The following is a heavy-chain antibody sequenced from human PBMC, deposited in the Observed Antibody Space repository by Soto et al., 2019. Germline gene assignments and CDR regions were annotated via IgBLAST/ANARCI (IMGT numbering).Heavy chain of an antibody. D-gene: IGHD5-12*01. CDR2: INHSGST. Sequence: SETLSLTCAVYGGSFSGYYWSWIRQPPGKGLEWIGEINHSGSTNYNPSLKSRVTISVDTSKNQFSLKLSSVTAADTAVYYCARGVGWLHRTLDYWGQGTLVTVSS. CDR1: GGSFSGYY. V-gene: IGHV4-34*01. J-gene: IGHJ4*02. CDR3: ARGVGWLHRTLDY.